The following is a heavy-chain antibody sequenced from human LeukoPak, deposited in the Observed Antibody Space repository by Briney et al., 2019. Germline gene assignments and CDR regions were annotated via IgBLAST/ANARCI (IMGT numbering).Heavy chain of an antibody. Sequence: PGGSLRLSCPASGFTFRSHAMHWVRQAPGEGLEWVSGISAGATTTYYADSVKGHFTISRDNSKNTLYLQMNSLRVDDTAMYYCAKGPTVSTFGYWGRGTLVTVSS. J-gene: IGHJ4*02. D-gene: IGHD5/OR15-5a*01. CDR2: ISAGATTT. V-gene: IGHV3-23*01. CDR1: GFTFRSHA. CDR3: AKGPTVSTFGY.